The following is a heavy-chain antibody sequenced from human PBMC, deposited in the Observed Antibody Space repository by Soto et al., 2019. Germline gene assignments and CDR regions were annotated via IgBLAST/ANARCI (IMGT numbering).Heavy chain of an antibody. J-gene: IGHJ3*02. V-gene: IGHV1-2*04. CDR2: INPNSGGT. CDR1: GSTFTGYY. D-gene: IGHD6-19*01. Sequence: ASVKVSCKASGSTFTGYYMHWVRRAPGQGLEWMGWINPNSGGTNYAQKFQGWVTMTRDTSISTAYMELSRLRSDDTAVYYCARALPGDSNGWSGRAFESWGKGTMVTVSS. CDR3: ARALPGDSNGWSGRAFES.